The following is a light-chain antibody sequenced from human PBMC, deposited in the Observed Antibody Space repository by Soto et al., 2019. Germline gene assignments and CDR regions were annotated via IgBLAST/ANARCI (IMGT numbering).Light chain of an antibody. Sequence: QSALTQPASVSGSPGQSITISCTGTSSDVGGYNYVSWYQQHPGKAPKLMIYEVSNRPSGVSRRFSGSKSGNTASLTISGLQAEDDADYYCSSYTRSSNLVVFGGGTKVTVL. CDR1: SSDVGGYNY. V-gene: IGLV2-14*01. CDR3: SSYTRSSNLVV. J-gene: IGLJ2*01. CDR2: EVS.